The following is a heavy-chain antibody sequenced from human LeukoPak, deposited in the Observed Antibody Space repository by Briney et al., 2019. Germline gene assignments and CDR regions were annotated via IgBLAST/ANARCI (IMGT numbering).Heavy chain of an antibody. CDR1: GFTFSSYS. V-gene: IGHV3-23*01. CDR3: VSSYYDYLRESYRETLDY. J-gene: IGHJ4*02. Sequence: GGSLRLSCAASGFTFSSYSMNWVRQAPGKGLEWVAAITGSGRTTNYADSVKGRFTMSRDNSKKLLYLQMDSLRAEDTAVYFCVSSYYDYLRESYRETLDYWGQGTRVIVSS. CDR2: ITGSGRTT. D-gene: IGHD3-16*02.